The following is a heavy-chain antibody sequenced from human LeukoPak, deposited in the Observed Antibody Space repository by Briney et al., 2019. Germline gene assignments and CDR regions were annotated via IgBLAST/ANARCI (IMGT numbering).Heavy chain of an antibody. CDR1: GGSISSGGYY. Sequence: SETLSLTCTVSGGSISSGGYYWSWIRQHPGKGLEWIGYIYYSGSTNYNPSLKGRVTISVDTSKNQFSLKLSSVTAADTAVYYCASDNDSSGTKGAFDIWGQGTMVTVSS. D-gene: IGHD3-22*01. CDR2: IYYSGST. J-gene: IGHJ3*02. V-gene: IGHV4-61*08. CDR3: ASDNDSSGTKGAFDI.